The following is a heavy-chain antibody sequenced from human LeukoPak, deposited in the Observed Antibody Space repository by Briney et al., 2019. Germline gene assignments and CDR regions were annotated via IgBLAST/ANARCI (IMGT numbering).Heavy chain of an antibody. CDR1: GFTFDAYA. CDR3: ARSAYLDSSGYYFDF. V-gene: IGHV3-23*01. D-gene: IGHD3-22*01. CDR2: LTNTGGTK. J-gene: IGHJ4*02. Sequence: GGSLRLSCTASGFTFDAYAMNWVRQAPGKGLEWVSGLTNTGGTKYYADSVKGRFSISRDNSKNTVSLQMNSLSADDTAVYYCARSAYLDSSGYYFDFWGQGTLVTVSS.